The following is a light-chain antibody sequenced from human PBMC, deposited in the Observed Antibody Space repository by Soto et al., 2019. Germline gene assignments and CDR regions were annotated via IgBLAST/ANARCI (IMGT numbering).Light chain of an antibody. CDR3: FSYADTNNFV. V-gene: IGLV2-23*01. CDR1: SSDVGSYNL. J-gene: IGLJ1*01. CDR2: EGS. Sequence: QSALTQPASVSGSPGQSITISCTGTSSDVGSYNLVSWYQQHPGKAPKLMIYEGSKRPSGVSNRFSGSKSGNTASLTVSGLQAEDEGDYYCFSYADTNNFVFGSGTKLTVL.